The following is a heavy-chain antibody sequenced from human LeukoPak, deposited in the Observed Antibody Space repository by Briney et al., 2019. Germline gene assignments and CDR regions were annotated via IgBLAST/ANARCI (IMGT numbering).Heavy chain of an antibody. V-gene: IGHV3-9*01. Sequence: SLSLSCAASGFTLDDYAMHWVRQAPGKGLEGVSGISWNSGSIGYADSVKGRFTISRDNAKNSLYLQMNSLRAEDTALYYCAKERYGAVGGIDIWGQGTMVTVSS. CDR2: ISWNSGSI. CDR1: GFTLDDYA. CDR3: AKERYGAVGGIDI. J-gene: IGHJ3*02. D-gene: IGHD2-15*01.